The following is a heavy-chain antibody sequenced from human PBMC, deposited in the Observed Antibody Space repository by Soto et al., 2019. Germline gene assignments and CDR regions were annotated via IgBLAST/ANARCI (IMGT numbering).Heavy chain of an antibody. CDR3: ARDSGDGDYGDYADY. CDR2: ISAYNGNT. D-gene: IGHD4-17*01. Sequence: QVQLVQSGAEVKKPGASVKVSCKASGYTFTSYGISWVRQAPGQGLEWMGWISAYNGNTNYAQKLQGRVTMTTDTATSTAYTELRSLRSDDTAVYYCARDSGDGDYGDYADYWGQGTLVTVSS. CDR1: GYTFTSYG. V-gene: IGHV1-18*01. J-gene: IGHJ4*02.